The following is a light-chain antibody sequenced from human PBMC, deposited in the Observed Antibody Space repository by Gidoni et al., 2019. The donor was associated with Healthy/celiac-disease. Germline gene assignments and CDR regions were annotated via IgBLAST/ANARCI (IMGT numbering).Light chain of an antibody. CDR2: AAS. J-gene: IGKJ2*01. Sequence: DIQMTQCPSSLSASVGDRVTITCRASQSISSYLNWYQQKPGKAPKLLIYAASSLQSGVPSRFSGSGSGTDFTLTISSLQPEAFATYYCQQSYSTPYTFXQXTKLEIK. V-gene: IGKV1-39*01. CDR3: QQSYSTPYT. CDR1: QSISSY.